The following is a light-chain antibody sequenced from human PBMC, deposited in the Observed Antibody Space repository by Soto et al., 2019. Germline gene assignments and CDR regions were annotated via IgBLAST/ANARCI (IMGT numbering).Light chain of an antibody. CDR1: SGDVGAYNY. CDR3: SSYTTSSTVL. CDR2: EVS. Sequence: QSVLTQPASVSGSPGQSITISCTGTSGDVGAYNYVSWYQQHPDKAPKLVIFEVSNRPSGVSNRFSGSKSGKTASLTISGLQAEDEAVYFCSSYTTSSTVLFGGGTKLTVL. J-gene: IGLJ2*01. V-gene: IGLV2-14*01.